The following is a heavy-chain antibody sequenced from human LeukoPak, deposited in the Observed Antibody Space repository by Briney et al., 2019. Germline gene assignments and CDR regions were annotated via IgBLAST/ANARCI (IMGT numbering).Heavy chain of an antibody. V-gene: IGHV3-33*01. CDR3: AREGDTLYGDYEAFDI. CDR1: GFTFSSYG. Sequence: GGSLRLSCAASGFTFSSYGMHWVRQAPGKGLEWVAVIWYDGSNKYYADSVKGRFTISRDNAKNTLYLQMNSLRAEDTAVYYCAREGDTLYGDYEAFDIWGQGTMVTVSS. CDR2: IWYDGSNK. J-gene: IGHJ3*02. D-gene: IGHD4-17*01.